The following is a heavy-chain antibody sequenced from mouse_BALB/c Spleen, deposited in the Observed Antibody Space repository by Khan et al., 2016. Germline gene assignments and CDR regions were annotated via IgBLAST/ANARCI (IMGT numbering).Heavy chain of an antibody. Sequence: EVQLQESGPGLVKPSQSLSLTCTVTGYSITSDYAWNWIRQFPGNKLEWMGYISFSGSPSYNPSLQSRISITRDTSKNQFFLQLHSVTTEDTATYYCARSPYYGYDYAMDYWGQGTSVTVSS. D-gene: IGHD1-2*01. CDR2: ISFSGSP. J-gene: IGHJ4*01. CDR1: GYSITSDYA. V-gene: IGHV3-2*02. CDR3: ARSPYYGYDYAMDY.